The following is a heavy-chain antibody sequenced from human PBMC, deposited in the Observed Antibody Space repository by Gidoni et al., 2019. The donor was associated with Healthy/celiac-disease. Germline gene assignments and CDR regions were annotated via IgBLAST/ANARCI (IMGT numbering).Heavy chain of an antibody. J-gene: IGHJ5*02. CDR3: ARDGGLSLWFDP. D-gene: IGHD3-16*01. CDR2: IRAYNGNT. Sequence: QVQLVQSGAEVKKPGASGKVSCKASGYPFTSYGISWVRQAPGQGLEWMGWIRAYNGNTNDAQKLQGRVTMTTDTSTSTADMELRSLRSDDTAVYYCARDGGLSLWFDPWGQGTLVTVSS. CDR1: GYPFTSYG. V-gene: IGHV1-18*01.